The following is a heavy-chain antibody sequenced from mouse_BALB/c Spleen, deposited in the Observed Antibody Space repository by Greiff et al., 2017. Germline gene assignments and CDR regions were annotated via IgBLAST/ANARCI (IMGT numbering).Heavy chain of an antibody. CDR1: GFTFTDYY. Sequence: EVQLVESGGGLVQPGGSLRLSCATSGFTFTDYYMSWVRQPPGKALEWLGFIRNKANGYTTEYSASVKGRFTISRNNSQSILYLQMNTLRAEDSATYYCARDMKGNYIYYYAMDYWGQGTSVTVSS. CDR3: ARDMKGNYIYYYAMDY. CDR2: IRNKANGYTT. D-gene: IGHD2-1*01. V-gene: IGHV7-3*02. J-gene: IGHJ4*01.